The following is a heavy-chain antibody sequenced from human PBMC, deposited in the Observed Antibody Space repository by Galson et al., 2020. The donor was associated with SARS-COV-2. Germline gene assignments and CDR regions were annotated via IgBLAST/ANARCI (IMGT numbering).Heavy chain of an antibody. V-gene: IGHV3-23*01. Sequence: GGSLSLSCAASGFTPSGYAMSWVRQAPGKGLEWVSGISYSGGSLYYADSVKGRFTISRDNSKSTLYLQLNSLRAEDTAVYYCARDPDDLGDWSYFDYWGQGTLVTVSS. D-gene: IGHD2-21*01. CDR2: ISYSGGSL. J-gene: IGHJ4*02. CDR3: ARDPDDLGDWSYFDY. CDR1: GFTPSGYA.